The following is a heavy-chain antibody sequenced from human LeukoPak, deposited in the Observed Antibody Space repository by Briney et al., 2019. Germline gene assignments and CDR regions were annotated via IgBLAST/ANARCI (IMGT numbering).Heavy chain of an antibody. CDR2: INPNSGGT. J-gene: IGHJ5*02. V-gene: IGHV1-2*04. CDR1: GYTFTGYY. CDR3: ARGSRGRGELVVPAAGDNWFDP. D-gene: IGHD2-2*01. Sequence: ASVKVSCKASGYTFTGYYMHWVRQAPGQGLEWMGWINPNSGGTNYAQKFQGWVTMTRDTSISTAYMELSRLRSDDTAVYYCARGSRGRGELVVPAAGDNWFDPWGQGTLVTVSS.